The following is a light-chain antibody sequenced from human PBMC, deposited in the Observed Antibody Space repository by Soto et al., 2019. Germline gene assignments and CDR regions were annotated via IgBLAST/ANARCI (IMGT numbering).Light chain of an antibody. J-gene: IGKJ3*01. CDR3: QQLNSYLSFT. V-gene: IGKV1-9*01. CDR2: AAS. Sequence: IQLTQSPSSLSASVGDRVTITCRASQGISSYLAWYQQKPGKAPKLPIYAASTLQSGVPSRFSGSGSGTDFTLTISSLQPEDFATYYCQQLNSYLSFTFGPGTKVDIK. CDR1: QGISSY.